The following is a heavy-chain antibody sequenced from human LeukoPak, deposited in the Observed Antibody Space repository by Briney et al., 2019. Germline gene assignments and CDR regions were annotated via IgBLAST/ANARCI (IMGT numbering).Heavy chain of an antibody. CDR1: GGTFSSYA. CDR2: IIPIFGTA. V-gene: IGHV1-69*13. Sequence: RASVKVSCKASGGTFSSYAISWVRQAPGQGLEWMGGIIPIFGTANYAQRFQGRVTITADESTRTAYMELSSLRSEDTAVYYCARVEAVVTPFDAFDIWGQGTMVTVSS. J-gene: IGHJ3*02. D-gene: IGHD4-23*01. CDR3: ARVEAVVTPFDAFDI.